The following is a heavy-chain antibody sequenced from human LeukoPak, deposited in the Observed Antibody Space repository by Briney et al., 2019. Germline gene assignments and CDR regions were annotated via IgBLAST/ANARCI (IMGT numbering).Heavy chain of an antibody. CDR2: ISYDGSNK. Sequence: GGSLRLSCAASGFTFSSYAMHWVRQAPGKGLEWVAAISYDGSNKYYADSVKGRFTISRDNSKNTLYLQMNSLRAEDTAVYYCARDEGYDSSGYYSSAEYFQHWGQGTLVTVSS. V-gene: IGHV3-30-3*01. CDR1: GFTFSSYA. J-gene: IGHJ1*01. CDR3: ARDEGYDSSGYYSSAEYFQH. D-gene: IGHD3-22*01.